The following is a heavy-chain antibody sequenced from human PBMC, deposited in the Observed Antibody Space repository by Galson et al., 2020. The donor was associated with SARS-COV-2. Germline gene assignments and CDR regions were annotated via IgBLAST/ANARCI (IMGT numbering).Heavy chain of an antibody. CDR1: GDSVSSYY. CDR3: ARARVNYDDVWGTYRPTDLDS. J-gene: IGHJ4*02. V-gene: IGHV4-59*02. Sequence: ASETLSLTCIVSGDSVSSYYWTWIRQPPGKGLEWIGYIHDSGHTYYNSSLKSRVTMSIDTSKNQLSLNLSSVTAADTAVYYCARARVNYDDVWGTYRPTDLDSWGQGTLVTVSS. CDR2: IHDSGHT. D-gene: IGHD3-16*02.